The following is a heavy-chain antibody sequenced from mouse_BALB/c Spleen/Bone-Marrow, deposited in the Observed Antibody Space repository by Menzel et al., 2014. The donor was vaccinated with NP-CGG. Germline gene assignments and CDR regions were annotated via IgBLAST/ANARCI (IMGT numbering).Heavy chain of an antibody. CDR3: ARALYGSSYGFAY. V-gene: IGHV5-4*02. J-gene: IGHJ3*01. CDR2: ISDGGSYT. CDR1: GFTFSDYY. D-gene: IGHD1-1*01. Sequence: EVKVEESGGGLVKPGGSLKLSCAASGFTFSDYYMYWVRQTPEKRLEWVATISDGGSYTYYPDSVKGRFTISRDNAKNNPYPQMSSLKSEDTAMYYCARALYGSSYGFAYWGQGTLVTVSA.